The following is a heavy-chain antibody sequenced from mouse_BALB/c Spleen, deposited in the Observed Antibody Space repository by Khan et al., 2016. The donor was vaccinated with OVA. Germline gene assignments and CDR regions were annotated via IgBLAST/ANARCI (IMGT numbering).Heavy chain of an antibody. CDR2: INPKNGVT. V-gene: IGHV1-26*01. Sequence: EVQLQQSGPELVKPGASVKISCKTSGYTFTEYTLHWVKQSHGKSLEWIGVINPKNGVTSYNQKFKGKATLTVDKSSRTAYMEFRSLTSEDSAVYYCGRDAGRYWGQGTSVTVSS. J-gene: IGHJ4*01. D-gene: IGHD3-3*01. CDR1: GYTFTEYT. CDR3: GRDAGRY.